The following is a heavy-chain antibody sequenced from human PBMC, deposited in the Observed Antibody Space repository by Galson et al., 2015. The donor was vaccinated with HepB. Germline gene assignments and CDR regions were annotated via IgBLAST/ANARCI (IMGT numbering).Heavy chain of an antibody. CDR3: ARAGDISPEELSRSRYYYYYMDV. CDR1: GGTFSSSA. D-gene: IGHD3-9*01. Sequence: SVKVSCKASGGTFSSSAISWVRQAPGQGLGWMGGIIPIFGTANYAQKFQGRVTITADESTSTAYMELSSLRSEDTAVYYCARAGDISPEELSRSRYYYYYMDVWGKGTTVTVSS. J-gene: IGHJ6*03. V-gene: IGHV1-69*13. CDR2: IIPIFGTA.